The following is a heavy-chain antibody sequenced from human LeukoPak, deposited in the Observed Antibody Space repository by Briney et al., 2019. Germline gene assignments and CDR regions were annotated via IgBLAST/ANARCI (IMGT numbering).Heavy chain of an antibody. J-gene: IGHJ4*02. Sequence: SAGSLRLSCAASGFTLSSYWMSWVRQAPGKGLEWVANIEKDGSDKYYVDSVKGRFTISRDNAKDSVYLQMDSLRAEDSAVYYCARSLWPEDYWGQGTLVTVSS. CDR1: GFTLSSYW. V-gene: IGHV3-7*01. CDR3: ARSLWPEDY. D-gene: IGHD2-21*01. CDR2: IEKDGSDK.